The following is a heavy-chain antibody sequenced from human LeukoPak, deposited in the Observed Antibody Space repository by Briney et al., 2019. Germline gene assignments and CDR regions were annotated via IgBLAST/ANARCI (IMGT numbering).Heavy chain of an antibody. CDR1: GFTFGDYA. CDR3: TRDLVGA. D-gene: IGHD1-26*01. Sequence: HPGGSLRLSCTASGFTFGDYAMSWVRQAPGQGLEWVGFIRSKAYGGTTEYAASVKGRFTISRDDSKSIAYLQMNSLKTEDTAVYYCTRDLVGAWGQGTLVTVSS. V-gene: IGHV3-49*04. CDR2: IRSKAYGGTT. J-gene: IGHJ5*02.